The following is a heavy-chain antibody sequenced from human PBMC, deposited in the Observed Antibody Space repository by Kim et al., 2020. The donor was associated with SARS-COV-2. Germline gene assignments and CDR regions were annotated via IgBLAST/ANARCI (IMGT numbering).Heavy chain of an antibody. J-gene: IGHJ6*02. D-gene: IGHD3-10*01. V-gene: IGHV1-3*01. Sequence: QGRVTITRDTSASTAYMELSSLRSEDTAVYYCARDRRFGEFNHPTSPMDVWGQGTTVTVSS. CDR3: ARDRRFGEFNHPTSPMDV.